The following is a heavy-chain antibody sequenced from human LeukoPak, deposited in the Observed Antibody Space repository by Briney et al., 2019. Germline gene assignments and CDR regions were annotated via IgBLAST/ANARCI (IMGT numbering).Heavy chain of an antibody. Sequence: SETLSLTCTVSGHSISSGYYWGWIRQPPGKGLEWIGSIYQSGSTYYNPSPKSRVTISVDTSKNQFSLKLSSVTAADTAVYYCARDLRPGIAVAGTIDYWGQGTLVTVSS. V-gene: IGHV4-38-2*02. D-gene: IGHD6-19*01. CDR2: IYQSGST. J-gene: IGHJ4*02. CDR3: ARDLRPGIAVAGTIDY. CDR1: GHSISSGYY.